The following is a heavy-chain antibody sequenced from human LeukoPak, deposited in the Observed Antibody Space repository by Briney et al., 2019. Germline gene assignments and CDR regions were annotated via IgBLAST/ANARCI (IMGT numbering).Heavy chain of an antibody. CDR1: GFTFSGSA. V-gene: IGHV3-73*01. Sequence: GGSLRLSCAASGFTFSGSAMHWVRQASGKGLEWVGRIRSKANSYATAYAASVKGRFTISRDNAKNSLYLQMNSLRDEDTAVYYCARGIRLTNEPALLAAAGNNGIDYWGQGTLVTVSS. D-gene: IGHD6-13*01. J-gene: IGHJ4*02. CDR3: ARGIRLTNEPALLAAAGNNGIDY. CDR2: IRSKANSYAT.